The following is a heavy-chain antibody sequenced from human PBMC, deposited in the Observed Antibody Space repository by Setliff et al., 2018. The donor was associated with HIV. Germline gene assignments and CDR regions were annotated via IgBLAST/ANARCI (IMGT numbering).Heavy chain of an antibody. J-gene: IGHJ6*03. CDR3: ARDGDSSGWYGYYYYMDV. D-gene: IGHD6-19*01. CDR1: GYTFTRYG. Sequence: ASVKVSCKASGYTFTRYGISWVRQAPGQGLEWMGWISAINGNTKYAQRLQGRVTITADKSTSTAYMELSSLRSEDTAVYYCARDGDSSGWYGYYYYMDVWGKGTTVTVSS. CDR2: ISAINGNT. V-gene: IGHV1-18*01.